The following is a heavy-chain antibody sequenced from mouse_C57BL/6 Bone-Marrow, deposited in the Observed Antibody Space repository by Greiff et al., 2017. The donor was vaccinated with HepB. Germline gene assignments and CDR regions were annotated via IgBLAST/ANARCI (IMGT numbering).Heavy chain of an antibody. Sequence: EVKLMESGGGLVKPGGSLKLSCAASGFTFSSYAMSWVRQTPEKRLEWVATISDGGSYTYYPDNVKGRFTISRDNAKNNLYLQMSHLKSEDTAMYYCAREGEAMDYWGQGTSATVSS. CDR3: AREGEAMDY. CDR1: GFTFSSYA. CDR2: ISDGGSYT. V-gene: IGHV5-4*01. J-gene: IGHJ4*01.